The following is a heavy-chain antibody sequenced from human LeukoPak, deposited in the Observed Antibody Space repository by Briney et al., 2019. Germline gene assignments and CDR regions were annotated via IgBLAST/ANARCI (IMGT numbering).Heavy chain of an antibody. V-gene: IGHV3-21*01. CDR3: ARDHTTIVRGVPNY. Sequence: GGSLRLSCAASGFTFSSYSMNWVRQAPGKGLEWVSSISGSSTYIYYADSLKGRFTISRDNAKNSLYLQMNSLSAEDTAVYYCARDHTTIVRGVPNYWGQGTLVTVSS. CDR2: ISGSSTYI. CDR1: GFTFSSYS. J-gene: IGHJ4*02. D-gene: IGHD3-10*01.